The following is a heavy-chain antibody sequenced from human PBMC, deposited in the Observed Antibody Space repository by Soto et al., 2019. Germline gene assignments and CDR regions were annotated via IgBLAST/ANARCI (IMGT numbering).Heavy chain of an antibody. CDR3: ARGGYCSSTSCSLFDY. Sequence: GGSLRLSCAASGFTFSTYALSWVRQAPGKGLEWVSAISANGQGIYYADSVRGRFTISRDNSKNTIFLHMDSLRAEDTAVYYCARGGYCSSTSCSLFDYWGQGTLVTVS. J-gene: IGHJ4*02. D-gene: IGHD2-2*03. CDR2: ISANGQGI. CDR1: GFTFSTYA. V-gene: IGHV3-23*01.